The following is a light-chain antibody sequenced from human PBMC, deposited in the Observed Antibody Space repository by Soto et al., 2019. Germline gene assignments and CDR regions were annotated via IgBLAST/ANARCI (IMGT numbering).Light chain of an antibody. J-gene: IGKJ1*01. CDR2: AAS. CDR3: QQSYSSPPT. CDR1: QNIRTY. V-gene: IGKV1-39*01. Sequence: EIQMTQSPYSLSASLGDSVTITCRASQNIRTYLNWYQQKPGKAPKLLIFAASSLQSGVPSRFSGSRSGPDFTLTISSLQPEDFATYYCQQSYSSPPTFGQGTKVDI.